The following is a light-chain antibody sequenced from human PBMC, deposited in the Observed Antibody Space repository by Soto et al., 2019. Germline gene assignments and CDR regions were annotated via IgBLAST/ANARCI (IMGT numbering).Light chain of an antibody. CDR2: RAS. J-gene: IGKJ1*01. CDR3: QRNNNWPGT. Sequence: DILMTQSPATLSLSPGGRATLSCRASQSVSSNLAWYQQKPGQAPRLLIQRASTRATGIPARFSGSGSGTEFTPTISTPRSEDFTVYFRQRNNNWPGTFGQGTKVKIK. V-gene: IGKV3-15*01. CDR1: QSVSSN.